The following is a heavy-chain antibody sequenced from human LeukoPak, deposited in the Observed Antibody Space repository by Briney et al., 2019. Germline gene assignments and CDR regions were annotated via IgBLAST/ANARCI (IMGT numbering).Heavy chain of an antibody. CDR2: LNSDGSST. CDR1: GFTFSSYW. J-gene: IGHJ6*04. CDR3: ARELVPAYYYGMDV. V-gene: IGHV3-74*01. Sequence: GGSLRLFCAASGFTFSSYWMHWVRHAPGKGLVWVSRLNSDGSSTRYADSVKGRFTISRDNAKNTLYLQMNSLRAEDTAVYYCARELVPAYYYGMDVWGKGTTVTVSS.